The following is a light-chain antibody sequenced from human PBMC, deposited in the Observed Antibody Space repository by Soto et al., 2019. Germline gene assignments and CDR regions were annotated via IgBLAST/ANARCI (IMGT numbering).Light chain of an antibody. J-gene: IGKJ3*01. CDR2: DAS. V-gene: IGKV3-11*01. CDR3: KQRSNLPLT. CDR1: QSVRSY. Sequence: EIVLTQSPATLSLSPGHRPTVFCPASQSVRSYLAWYQQKPGQAPRLLIYDASNRSTGIPARFSGSGSGTDFTLTISSLETEDFAVYYCKQRSNLPLTFGPGTKVDIK.